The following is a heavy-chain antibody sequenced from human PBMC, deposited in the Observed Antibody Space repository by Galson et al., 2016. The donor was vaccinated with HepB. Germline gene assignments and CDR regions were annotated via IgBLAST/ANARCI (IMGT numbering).Heavy chain of an antibody. CDR1: GYSFSSYG. CDR3: ARGLLRRRSENWYPDL. J-gene: IGHJ2*01. D-gene: IGHD5-12*01. Sequence: SVKVSCKASGYSFSSYGIHWVRQAPGQGLQWMGWINNGNTNYAQRLQGRVTMTTDTSTSTAYVELRSLRSDDTAVYYCARGLLRRRSENWYPDLWGRGTLVTVSS. V-gene: IGHV1-18*01. CDR2: INNGNT.